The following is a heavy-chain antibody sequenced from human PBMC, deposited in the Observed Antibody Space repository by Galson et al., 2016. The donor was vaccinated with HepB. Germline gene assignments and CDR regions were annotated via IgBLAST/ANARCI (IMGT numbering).Heavy chain of an antibody. D-gene: IGHD4-17*01. CDR3: ARVTVTNLDY. CDR1: GYTFSGNY. J-gene: IGHJ4*02. Sequence: SCKASGYTFSGNYMHWVRQAPGQGLEWLGRINPNSGGTHYAQNFQGRVTMTRDTSISTAYMELSRLRSDDTAIYYCARVTVTNLDYWGQGTLVTVSS. V-gene: IGHV1-2*06. CDR2: INPNSGGT.